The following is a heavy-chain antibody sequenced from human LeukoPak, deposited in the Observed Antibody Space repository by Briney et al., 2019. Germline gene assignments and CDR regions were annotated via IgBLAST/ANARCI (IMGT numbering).Heavy chain of an antibody. J-gene: IGHJ6*03. D-gene: IGHD2-2*01. Sequence: ASVKVSCKASGYTFTSYGISWVRQPPGQGLEWMGWISAYNGNTNYAQKLQGRVTMTTDTSTSTAYIELGRLRSIDTAVYYCAREVPAAIDYYYDYYYRDVGGKGTTVTVSS. CDR3: AREVPAAIDYYYDYYYRDV. CDR2: ISAYNGNT. CDR1: GYTFTSYG. V-gene: IGHV1-18*01.